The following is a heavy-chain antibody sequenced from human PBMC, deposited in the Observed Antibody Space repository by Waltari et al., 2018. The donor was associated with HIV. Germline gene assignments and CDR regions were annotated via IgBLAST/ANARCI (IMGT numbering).Heavy chain of an antibody. CDR3: ARADITMVRGVSLDY. Sequence: QVQLQESGPGLVKPSQTLSLTCTVSGGSISSGDYYWSWIRQPPGKGLEWIGYSYYSGSTYYNPSLKSRVTISVDRSKNQVSLKLSSVTAADTAVYYCARADITMVRGVSLDYWGQGTLVTVSS. V-gene: IGHV4-30-4*08. CDR1: GGSISSGDYY. J-gene: IGHJ4*02. D-gene: IGHD3-10*01. CDR2: SYYSGST.